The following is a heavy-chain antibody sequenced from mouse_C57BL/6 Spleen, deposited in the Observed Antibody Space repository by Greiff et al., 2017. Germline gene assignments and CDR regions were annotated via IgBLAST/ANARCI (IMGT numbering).Heavy chain of an antibody. Sequence: EVQLQQSGPELVKPGASVKMSCKASGYTFTDYNMHWVKQSHGKSLEWIGYINPNNGGTSYNQKFKGKATLTVNKSSSTAYMELRSLPSEDSAVYYCAGDAVVNYFDYWGQGTTLTVSS. CDR2: INPNNGGT. CDR3: AGDAVVNYFDY. V-gene: IGHV1-22*01. J-gene: IGHJ2*01. CDR1: GYTFTDYN. D-gene: IGHD1-1*01.